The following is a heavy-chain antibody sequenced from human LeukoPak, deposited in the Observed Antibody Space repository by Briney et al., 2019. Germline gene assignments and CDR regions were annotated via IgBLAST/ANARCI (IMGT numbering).Heavy chain of an antibody. CDR2: INPSGGST. D-gene: IGHD2-2*03. CDR3: AREGVDIVVVPAASNWFDP. CDR1: GYTFTSYY. Sequence: GASVKVSCKASGYTFTSYYMHWVRQAPGQGLEWMGIINPSGGSTSYAQKFQGRVTMTRDTSTSTVYMELSSLRSEDTAVYYCAREGVDIVVVPAASNWFDPWGQGTLVTVSS. J-gene: IGHJ5*02. V-gene: IGHV1-46*01.